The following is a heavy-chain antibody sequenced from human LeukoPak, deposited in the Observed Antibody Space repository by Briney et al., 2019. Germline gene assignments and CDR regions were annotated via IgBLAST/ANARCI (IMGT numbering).Heavy chain of an antibody. CDR1: GFTFSDYY. J-gene: IGHJ5*02. V-gene: IGHV3-11*06. D-gene: IGHD3-9*01. Sequence: GGSLRLSCAASGFTFSDYYMSWIRQAPGKGLEWVSYISSSSIYTNYADSVKGRFTISRDNAKNSLYLQMNSLRAEDTAVYYCARSTYDILTGYSDWFDPWGQGTLVTVSS. CDR3: ARSTYDILTGYSDWFDP. CDR2: ISSSSIYT.